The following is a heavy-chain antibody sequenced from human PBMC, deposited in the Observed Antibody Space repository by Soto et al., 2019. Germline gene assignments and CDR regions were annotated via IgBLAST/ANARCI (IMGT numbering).Heavy chain of an antibody. D-gene: IGHD5-12*01. CDR2: INHSGST. V-gene: IGHV4-34*01. CDR3: ATRGYSGYDHDY. CDR1: GGSFSGYY. Sequence: KSSETLSLTCAVYGGSFSGYYWSWIRQPPGKGLEWIGEINHSGSTNYNPSLKSRVTISVDTSKNQFSLKLSSVTAADTAVYYCATRGYSGYDHDYWGQVTLVTVSS. J-gene: IGHJ4*02.